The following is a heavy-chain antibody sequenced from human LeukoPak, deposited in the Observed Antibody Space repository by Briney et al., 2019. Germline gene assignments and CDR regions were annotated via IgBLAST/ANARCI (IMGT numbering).Heavy chain of an antibody. J-gene: IGHJ4*02. V-gene: IGHV3-23*01. CDR1: GFTFSSYA. CDR3: ARVASNYDFDY. CDR2: ISGSGGST. D-gene: IGHD4-11*01. Sequence: EAGGSLRLSCAASGFTFSSYAMSWVRQAPGKGLEWVSAISGSGGSTYYADSVKGRFTISRDNSKNTLYLQMNSLRAEDTALYYCARVASNYDFDYWGQGTLVTVSS.